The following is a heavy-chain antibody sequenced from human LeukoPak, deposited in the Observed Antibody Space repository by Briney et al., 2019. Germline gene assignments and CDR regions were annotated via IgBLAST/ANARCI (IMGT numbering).Heavy chain of an antibody. CDR1: GGSFSGYY. CDR3: ARVQYYDFWSGYYGNFDY. V-gene: IGHV4-59*01. D-gene: IGHD3-3*01. J-gene: IGHJ4*02. Sequence: SETLSLTCAVYGGSFSGYYWSWIRQPPGKGLEWIGYIYYSGSTNYNPSLKSRVIISVDTSKNQFSLKLSSVTAADTAVYYCARVQYYDFWSGYYGNFDYWGQGTLVTVSS. CDR2: IYYSGST.